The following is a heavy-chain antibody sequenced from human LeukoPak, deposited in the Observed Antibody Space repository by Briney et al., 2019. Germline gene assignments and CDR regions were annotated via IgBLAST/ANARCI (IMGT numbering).Heavy chain of an antibody. Sequence: PSGTLSLTCAVSGGSISSSNWWSWVRQPPGKGLEWIGKIYHSGSTNYNPSLKSRVTISVDKSENQFSLKLSSVTAADTAVYYCARGPPRPRYYYYFYYMDVWGKGTTVTISS. D-gene: IGHD1-26*01. CDR2: IYHSGST. J-gene: IGHJ6*03. CDR3: ARGPPRPRYYYYFYYMDV. CDR1: GGSISSSNW. V-gene: IGHV4-4*02.